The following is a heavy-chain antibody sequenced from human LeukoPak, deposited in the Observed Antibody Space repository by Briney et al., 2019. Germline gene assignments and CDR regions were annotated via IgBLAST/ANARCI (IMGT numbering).Heavy chain of an antibody. CDR1: GFTFSNYW. V-gene: IGHV3-74*01. CDR3: AKDGTYGGNSEYYFDY. CDR2: ISIDGSST. Sequence: GGSLRLSCAASGFTFSNYWMHWVRQAPGKGLVWVSRISIDGSSTNYADSVKGRFTISRDNAMNTLYLQMNSLRAEDTAVYYCAKDGTYGGNSEYYFDYWGQGTLVTVSS. D-gene: IGHD4-23*01. J-gene: IGHJ4*02.